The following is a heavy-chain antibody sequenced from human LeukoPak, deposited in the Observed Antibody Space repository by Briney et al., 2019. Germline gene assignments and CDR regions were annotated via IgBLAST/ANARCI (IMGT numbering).Heavy chain of an antibody. V-gene: IGHV3-20*04. D-gene: IGHD1-26*01. CDR3: ARNGPENSGTYSHFDY. CDR1: GFIFDDYG. Sequence: GGSLRLSCAASGFIFDDYGMSWVRQAQGKGLEWVSGINWNGGSTGYADSVKDRFTISRDNAKISLYLQMKSLRAEDTALYYCARNGPENSGTYSHFDYWGQGTLVTVSS. J-gene: IGHJ4*02. CDR2: INWNGGST.